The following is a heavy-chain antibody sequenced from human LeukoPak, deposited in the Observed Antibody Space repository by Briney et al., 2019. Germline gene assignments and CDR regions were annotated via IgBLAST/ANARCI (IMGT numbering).Heavy chain of an antibody. CDR1: GFTFSDYY. CDR2: ISSSGSTI. Sequence: PGGSLRLSCAASGFTFSDYYMSWIRQAPGKGLEWVSYISSSGSTIYYADSVKGRFTISRDNAKNSLYLQMNSLRAEDTAVYYCAREKESYYDSSGYYYGPRNFDYWGQGTLVTVSS. CDR3: AREKESYYDSSGYYYGPRNFDY. V-gene: IGHV3-11*01. D-gene: IGHD3-22*01. J-gene: IGHJ4*02.